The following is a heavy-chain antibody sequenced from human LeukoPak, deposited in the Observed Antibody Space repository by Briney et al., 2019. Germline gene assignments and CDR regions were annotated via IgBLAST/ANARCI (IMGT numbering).Heavy chain of an antibody. V-gene: IGHV3-69-1*01. CDR1: GFTFSTYP. CDR3: AAQCALLFDY. D-gene: IGHD5/OR15-5a*01. J-gene: IGHJ4*02. CDR2: IRDSGTT. Sequence: GGSLRLSCAASGFTFSTYPMNWVRQAPGKGLEWISHIRDSGTTDYADSVKGRFTISRDNAKNSLYLQLSSLRAEDTAVYYCAAQCALLFDYWGQGTLVTVSS.